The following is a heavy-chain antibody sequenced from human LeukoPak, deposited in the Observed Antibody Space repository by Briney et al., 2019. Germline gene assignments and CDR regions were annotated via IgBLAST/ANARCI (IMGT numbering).Heavy chain of an antibody. D-gene: IGHD3-10*01. Sequence: GRSLRLSCAASGFTFDDYAMHWVRQAPGKGLEWVSGISWNSGSIGYADSVKGRFTISRDNAKNSLYLQMNSLRAEDTALYYCAKDRAPRGEDAFDIWGQGTMVTVSS. CDR3: AKDRAPRGEDAFDI. CDR2: ISWNSGSI. CDR1: GFTFDDYA. V-gene: IGHV3-9*01. J-gene: IGHJ3*02.